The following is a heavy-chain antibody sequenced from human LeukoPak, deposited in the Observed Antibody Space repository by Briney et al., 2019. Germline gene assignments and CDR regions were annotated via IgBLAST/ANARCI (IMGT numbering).Heavy chain of an antibody. Sequence: SVKVSCKASGGTFSSYAISRVRQAPGQGLEWMGRIIPIFGTANYAQKFQGRVTITTDESTSTAYMELSSLRSEDTAVYYCAREEGVRGVPSPMDVWGKGTTVTVSS. CDR1: GGTFSSYA. CDR2: IIPIFGTA. V-gene: IGHV1-69*05. CDR3: AREEGVRGVPSPMDV. J-gene: IGHJ6*04. D-gene: IGHD3-10*01.